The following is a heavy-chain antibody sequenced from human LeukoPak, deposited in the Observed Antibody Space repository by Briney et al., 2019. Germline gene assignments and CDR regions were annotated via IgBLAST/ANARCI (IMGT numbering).Heavy chain of an antibody. Sequence: SQTLSLTCAISGDSVSSNSAAWNWIRQSPSRGLEWLGRTYYRSKWYNDYAVSVKSRITINPDTSKNQFSLQLNSVTPEDTAVYYCARDVQQWLVRGGYFDYWGQGTLVTVSP. CDR3: ARDVQQWLVRGGYFDY. CDR1: GDSVSSNSAA. V-gene: IGHV6-1*01. D-gene: IGHD6-19*01. CDR2: TYYRSKWYN. J-gene: IGHJ4*02.